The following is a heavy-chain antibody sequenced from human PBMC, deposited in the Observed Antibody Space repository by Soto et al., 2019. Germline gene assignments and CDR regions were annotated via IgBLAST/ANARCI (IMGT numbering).Heavy chain of an antibody. D-gene: IGHD1-26*01. V-gene: IGHV3-33*01. CDR2: VWYAGSNK. CDR3: AREATRYFDY. CDR1: GFTFSSYG. J-gene: IGHJ4*02. Sequence: QVQLVESGGGVVQPGRSLRLSCAASGFTFSSYGMHWVRQPPGKGLEWVAVVWYAGSNKYYADCVKGRFTISRDHSKNTLYLLINSLRAEDTSVYYYAREATRYFDYWGQGTLFTVSS.